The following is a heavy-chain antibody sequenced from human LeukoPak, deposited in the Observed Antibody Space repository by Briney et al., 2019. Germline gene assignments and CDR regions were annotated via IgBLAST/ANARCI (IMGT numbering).Heavy chain of an antibody. CDR2: ISGSGGGT. CDR3: ARDRGSSGLFDY. D-gene: IGHD3-22*01. V-gene: IGHV3-23*01. J-gene: IGHJ4*02. CDR1: GFTFSSYA. Sequence: GGSLRLSCAASGFTFSSYAMNWVRQAPGKGLEWVSVISGSGGGTYYADSEKGRFTISRDNSKNTLYLQMNSLRAEDTAVYYCARDRGSSGLFDYWGQGTLVTASS.